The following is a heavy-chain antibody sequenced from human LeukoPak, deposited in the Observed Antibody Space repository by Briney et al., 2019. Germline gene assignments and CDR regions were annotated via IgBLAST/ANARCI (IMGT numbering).Heavy chain of an antibody. Sequence: ASVKVSCKASGYTFTSYGISWVRQAPGQGLEWMGWISAYNGNTNYAQKLQGRVTMTTDTSTSTAYMELRSLRSDDTAVYYCARVAQHYYDSSGYDYWGQGTLVTVSS. J-gene: IGHJ4*02. CDR3: ARVAQHYYDSSGYDY. CDR2: ISAYNGNT. D-gene: IGHD3-22*01. CDR1: GYTFTSYG. V-gene: IGHV1-18*01.